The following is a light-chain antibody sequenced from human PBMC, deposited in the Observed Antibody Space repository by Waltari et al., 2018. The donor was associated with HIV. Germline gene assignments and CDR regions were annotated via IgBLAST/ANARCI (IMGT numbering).Light chain of an antibody. CDR2: GKN. J-gene: IGLJ2*01. CDR1: SLRKDY. V-gene: IGLV3-19*01. Sequence: SSELTQDPAVSVALGQTVKIACLGDSLRKDYASWYRLRPGQAPPLLLYGKNSRPSVIPDRFSASSSGNRAFLTITGARAEDEADYYCACWDRSGDYILFGGGTSLTGL. CDR3: ACWDRSGDYIL.